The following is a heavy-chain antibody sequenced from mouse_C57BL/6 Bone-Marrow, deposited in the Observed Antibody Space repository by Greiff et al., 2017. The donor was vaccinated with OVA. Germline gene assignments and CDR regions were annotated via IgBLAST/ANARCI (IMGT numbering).Heavy chain of an antibody. J-gene: IGHJ3*01. CDR2: IYPRSGNT. CDR3: ARGETAQAPFAY. Sequence: VKLMESGAELARPGASVKLSCKASGYTFTSYGISWVKQRTGQGLEWIGEIYPRSGNTYYNEKFKGKATLTADKSSSTAYMELRSLTSEDSAVYFCARGETAQAPFAYWGQGTLVTVSA. V-gene: IGHV1-81*01. D-gene: IGHD3-2*02. CDR1: GYTFTSYG.